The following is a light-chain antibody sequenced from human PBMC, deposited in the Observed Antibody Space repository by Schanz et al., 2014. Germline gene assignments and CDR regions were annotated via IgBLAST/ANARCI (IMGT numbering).Light chain of an antibody. V-gene: IGKV3-20*01. CDR2: DAS. Sequence: EVVLTQSPATLSLAPGEKATLSCRASQRVTSYVAWYQHKNGQAPRLLIYDASARATGVPARFSGSGSGTDFTLTISRLEPEDFAVYYCQHYGTSPLSTFGQGTKVEIK. J-gene: IGKJ2*01. CDR3: QHYGTSPLST. CDR1: QRVTSY.